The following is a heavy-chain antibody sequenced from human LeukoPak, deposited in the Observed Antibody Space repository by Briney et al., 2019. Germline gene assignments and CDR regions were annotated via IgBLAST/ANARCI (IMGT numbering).Heavy chain of an antibody. J-gene: IGHJ4*02. D-gene: IGHD3-22*01. Sequence: PGGSLRLSCVASGFSFSSYAMHWVRQAPGKGLEWVAFIRYDGSNKYYADSVKGRFTISRDNSKNTLYLQMNSLRAEDTAVYYCAKAGTRYYDSSDFFDYWGQGTLVTVSS. CDR2: IRYDGSNK. CDR1: GFSFSSYA. CDR3: AKAGTRYYDSSDFFDY. V-gene: IGHV3-30*02.